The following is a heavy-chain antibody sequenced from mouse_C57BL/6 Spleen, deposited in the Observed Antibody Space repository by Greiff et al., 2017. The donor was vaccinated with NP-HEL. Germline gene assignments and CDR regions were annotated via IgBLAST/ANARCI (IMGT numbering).Heavy chain of an antibody. Sequence: QVQLQQSGPGLVQPSQSLSITCTVSGFSLTSYGVHWVRQSPGKGLEWLGVIWSGGSTDYNAAFISRLSISKDNSKSQVFFKMNSLQADDTAIYYCARNDGYDGVDYWGQGTTLTVSS. D-gene: IGHD2-2*01. CDR2: IWSGGST. V-gene: IGHV2-2*01. CDR1: GFSLTSYG. J-gene: IGHJ2*01. CDR3: ARNDGYDGVDY.